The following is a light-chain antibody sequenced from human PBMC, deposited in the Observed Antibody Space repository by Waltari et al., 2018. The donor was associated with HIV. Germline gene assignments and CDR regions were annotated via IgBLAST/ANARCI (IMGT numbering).Light chain of an antibody. Sequence: EIVLTQSPVTLSLSPGERATLSCRASQSVSSYLAWYQQKPGQAPRLLIYDASNRATGIPARFSASGSGTDFTLTISSLEPEDFAVYYCQQRSYWPPYTFGQGTRLEIK. CDR1: QSVSSY. J-gene: IGKJ2*01. CDR3: QQRSYWPPYT. CDR2: DAS. V-gene: IGKV3-11*01.